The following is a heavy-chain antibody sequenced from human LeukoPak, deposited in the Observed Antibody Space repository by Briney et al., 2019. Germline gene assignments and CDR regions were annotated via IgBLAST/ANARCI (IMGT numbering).Heavy chain of an antibody. J-gene: IGHJ4*02. Sequence: PGGSLRLSCAASGFTFSSYVMHWVRQAPGKGLEWVAVISYDGSNKYYADSVKGRFTISRDNSKNTLYLQMNSLRAEDTAVYYCARAESGYCSSTSCYVGGGDYWGQGTLVTVSS. CDR3: ARAESGYCSSTSCYVGGGDY. CDR1: GFTFSSYV. V-gene: IGHV3-30*04. CDR2: ISYDGSNK. D-gene: IGHD2-2*01.